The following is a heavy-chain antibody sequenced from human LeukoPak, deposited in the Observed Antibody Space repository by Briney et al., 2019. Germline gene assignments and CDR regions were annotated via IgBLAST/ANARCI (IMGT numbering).Heavy chain of an antibody. CDR1: GFTFSSFG. Sequence: GGSLRLSCAASGFTFSSFGMHWVRQAPGKGLEWVAVIGYDGSIKNYVDSVKGRFTISRDNSKNTLYLELNSLRDEDTAVYYCARDLSTVVTLGAAFDIWGQRTMVTVSS. J-gene: IGHJ3*02. D-gene: IGHD4-23*01. CDR3: ARDLSTVVTLGAAFDI. CDR2: IGYDGSIK. V-gene: IGHV3-33*08.